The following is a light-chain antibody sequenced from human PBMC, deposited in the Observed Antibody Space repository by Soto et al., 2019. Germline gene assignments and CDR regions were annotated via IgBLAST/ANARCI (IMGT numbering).Light chain of an antibody. Sequence: EIVLTQSPGTLSLSPGERATLSCRASQSVSRNYLVWYQQKPGQAPRLLIYGASGRATGIPDRFSGSGSGTDFTLTISRLEPEDFAVYYCQPYNNWPLTFGGGTKVESK. J-gene: IGKJ4*01. CDR2: GAS. CDR1: QSVSRNY. V-gene: IGKV3-20*01. CDR3: QPYNNWPLT.